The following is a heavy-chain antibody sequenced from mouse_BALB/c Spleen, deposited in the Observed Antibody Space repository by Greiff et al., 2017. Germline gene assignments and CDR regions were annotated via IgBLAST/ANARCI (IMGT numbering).Heavy chain of an antibody. Sequence: EVQLQQSGGGLVKPGGSLKLSCTASGFSFSDYYMYWVRQTPERSLEWFVTISDGGSYTNYPDSVKGRFTISRDNAKNNLYLQMSSLKSEDTAMYYCARDRGLLRPMDYWGQGTSVTVSS. CDR2: ISDGGSYT. CDR1: GFSFSDYY. J-gene: IGHJ4*01. CDR3: ARDRGLLRPMDY. D-gene: IGHD2-3*01. V-gene: IGHV5-4*02.